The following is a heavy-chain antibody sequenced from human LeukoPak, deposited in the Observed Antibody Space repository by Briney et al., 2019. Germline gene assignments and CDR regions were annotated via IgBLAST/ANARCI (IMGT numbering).Heavy chain of an antibody. Sequence: PSETLSLTCTVSGGSISSYYWSWIRQPPGKGLEWIGYIYYSGSTNYNPSLKSRVTISVDTSKNQFSLKLSSVTAADTAVYYCAREGGLWYFDLWGRGTLVTVSS. CDR1: GGSISSYY. V-gene: IGHV4-59*01. CDR3: AREGGLWYFDL. J-gene: IGHJ2*01. CDR2: IYYSGST.